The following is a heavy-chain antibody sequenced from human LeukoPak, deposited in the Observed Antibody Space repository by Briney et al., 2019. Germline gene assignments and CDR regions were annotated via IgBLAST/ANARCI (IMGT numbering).Heavy chain of an antibody. CDR3: AGTPVMYDYGDRRFDY. D-gene: IGHD4-17*01. J-gene: IGHJ4*02. CDR2: IYHSGST. V-gene: IGHV4-38-2*02. CDR1: GYSISSGYY. Sequence: PSETLSLTCTVSGYSISSGYYWGWIRQPPGKGLEWIGSIYHSGSTYYNPSLKSRVTISVDTSKNQFSLKLSSVTAADTAVYYCAGTPVMYDYGDRRFDYWGQGTLVTVSS.